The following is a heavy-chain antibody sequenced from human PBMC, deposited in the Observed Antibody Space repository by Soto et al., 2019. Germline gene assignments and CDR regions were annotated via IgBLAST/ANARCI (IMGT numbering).Heavy chain of an antibody. CDR3: ARTTSGYSSARDAFDI. V-gene: IGHV1-2*04. Sequence: ASVKFSCKASGYTFTGYYMHWVRQAPGQGLEWMGWINPNSGGTNYAQKFQGWVTMTRDTSISTAYMELSRLRSDDTAVYYCARTTSGYSSARDAFDIWGQGTMVTVSS. D-gene: IGHD6-19*01. J-gene: IGHJ3*02. CDR1: GYTFTGYY. CDR2: INPNSGGT.